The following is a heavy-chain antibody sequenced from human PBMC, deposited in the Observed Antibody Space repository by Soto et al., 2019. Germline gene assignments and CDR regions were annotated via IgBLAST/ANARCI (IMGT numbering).Heavy chain of an antibody. CDR3: TRRECSGGSCYFDY. CDR1: GFTFSGSV. D-gene: IGHD2-15*01. CDR2: IRSRANNYAT. V-gene: IGHV3-73*01. Sequence: PGGSLRLSCAASGFTFSGSVMHWVRQASGKGLEWVGRIRSRANNYATAYAASVKGRFTISRDDSKNTAHLQMNSLKSEDTAVYYCTRRECSGGSCYFDYWAQGTLVTVSS. J-gene: IGHJ4*02.